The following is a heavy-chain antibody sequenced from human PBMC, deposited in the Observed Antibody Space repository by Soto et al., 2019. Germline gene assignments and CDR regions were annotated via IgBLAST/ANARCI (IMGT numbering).Heavy chain of an antibody. Sequence: ESGGGVVQPGTSLRLSCEASGFTFNNYAMHWVRQAPGKGLDWVAVISNDERQKYYADSVKGRFTISRDNSKNVLYLQMNSLRVEDTALYYCARELGAIFDVDCWGQGTLVTVSS. CDR3: ARELGAIFDVDC. J-gene: IGHJ4*02. CDR2: ISNDERQK. D-gene: IGHD3-3*01. V-gene: IGHV3-30*04. CDR1: GFTFNNYA.